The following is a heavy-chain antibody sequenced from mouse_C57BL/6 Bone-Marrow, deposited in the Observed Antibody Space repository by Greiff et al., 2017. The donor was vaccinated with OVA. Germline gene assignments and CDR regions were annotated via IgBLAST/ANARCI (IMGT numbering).Heavy chain of an antibody. D-gene: IGHD3-1*01. CDR3: ARERHGGFAY. J-gene: IGHJ3*01. Sequence: QVQLKESGAELVKPGASVKMSCKASGYTFTSYWITWVKQRPGQGLEWIGDIYPGSGSTNYNEKFKSKATLTVDTSSSTAYMQLSSLTSEDSAVYYCARERHGGFAYWGQGTLVTVSA. CDR2: IYPGSGST. CDR1: GYTFTSYW. V-gene: IGHV1-55*01.